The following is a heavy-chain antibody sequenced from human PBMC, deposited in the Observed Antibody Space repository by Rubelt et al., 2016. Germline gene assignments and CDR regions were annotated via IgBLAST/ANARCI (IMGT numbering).Heavy chain of an antibody. Sequence: QVQLQQWGAGLLKPSETLSLTCAVYGGSFSGYYWSWIRQPPGKGLEWIGEINHSGSTNYNPSLKSRVTISVDTSKNQFSLKLSAVTAADTAVYYCARGRTRYYYDSSGYYDFDYWGQGTLVTVSS. CDR2: INHSGST. V-gene: IGHV4-34*01. D-gene: IGHD3-22*01. J-gene: IGHJ4*02. CDR1: GGSFSGYY. CDR3: ARGRTRYYYDSSGYYDFDY.